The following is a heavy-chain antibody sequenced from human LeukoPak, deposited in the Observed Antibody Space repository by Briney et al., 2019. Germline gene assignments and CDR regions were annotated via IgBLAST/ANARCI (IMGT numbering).Heavy chain of an antibody. J-gene: IGHJ4*02. CDR2: IIPIFGTA. D-gene: IGHD1-26*01. Sequence: ASVKVSCKASGGTFSSYAISWVRQAPGQGLEWMGGIIPIFGTANYAQKFQGRVTITADESTSTAYMELSSLRSEDTAVYYCARLPPGIVGATADYWGQGTLVTVSS. V-gene: IGHV1-69*13. CDR1: GGTFSSYA. CDR3: ARLPPGIVGATADY.